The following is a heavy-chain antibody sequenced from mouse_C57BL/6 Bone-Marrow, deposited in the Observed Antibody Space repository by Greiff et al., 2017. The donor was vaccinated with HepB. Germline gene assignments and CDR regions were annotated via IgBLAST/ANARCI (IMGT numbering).Heavy chain of an antibody. V-gene: IGHV5-17*01. CDR1: GFTFSDYG. J-gene: IGHJ4*01. CDR3: ARPYYYGSSFYAMDY. D-gene: IGHD1-1*01. Sequence: EVQGVESGGGLVKPGGSLKLSCAASGFTFSDYGMHWVRQAPEKGLEWVAYISSGSSTIYYADTVKGRFTISRDNAKNTLFLQMTSLRSEDTAMFYGARPYYYGSSFYAMDYWGQGTSATVSS. CDR2: ISSGSSTI.